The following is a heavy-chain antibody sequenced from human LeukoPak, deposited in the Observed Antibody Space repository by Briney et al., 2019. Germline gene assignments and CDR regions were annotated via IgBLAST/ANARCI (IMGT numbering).Heavy chain of an antibody. CDR2: INLSNGGT. D-gene: IGHD3-22*01. J-gene: IGHJ4*02. Sequence: GASVKVSCKASGNTFTGYYIHWVRQAPGQGLEWMGWINLSNGGTKFAQKFQGRVTMTRDTSISTVYMELGSLRSDDTAVYFCARVRSGYPLDNWGQGTLVTVSS. V-gene: IGHV1-2*02. CDR3: ARVRSGYPLDN. CDR1: GNTFTGYY.